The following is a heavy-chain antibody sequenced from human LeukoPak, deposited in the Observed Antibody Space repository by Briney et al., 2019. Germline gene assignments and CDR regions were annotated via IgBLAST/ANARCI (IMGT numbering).Heavy chain of an antibody. J-gene: IGHJ6*03. V-gene: IGHV3-64*01. Sequence: PGGSLRLSCAASGFTFSNFAIHWVRQAPGKGLEFVSGIRSTGDSTYYANSAKGRFTISRDNSKNTLYLQMVSLRAEDMAVYYCARVVAYYYDSSGYPYYMDVWGKGTAVTISS. CDR1: GFTFSNFA. CDR3: ARVVAYYYDSSGYPYYMDV. D-gene: IGHD3-22*01. CDR2: IRSTGDST.